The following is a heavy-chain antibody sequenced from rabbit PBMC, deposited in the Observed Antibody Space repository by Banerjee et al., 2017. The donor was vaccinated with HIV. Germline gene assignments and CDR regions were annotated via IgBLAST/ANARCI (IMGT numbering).Heavy chain of an antibody. CDR3: ARDRADWGYYFNL. Sequence: QEQLEESGGGLVKPEGSLTLTCKASGLDFSSSYWICWVRQAPGKGLEWIACIDPGDGRTYYASWAKGRFTISKTSSTTVTLQMTSLTAADTATYFCARDRADWGYYFNLWGPGTLVTVS. CDR2: IDPGDGRT. J-gene: IGHJ4*01. D-gene: IGHD5-1*01. V-gene: IGHV1S45*01. CDR1: GLDFSSSYW.